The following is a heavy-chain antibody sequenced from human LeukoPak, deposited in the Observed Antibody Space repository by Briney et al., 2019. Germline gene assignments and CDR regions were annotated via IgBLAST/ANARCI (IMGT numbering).Heavy chain of an antibody. D-gene: IGHD5-18*01. CDR3: ARAYSYGLIHDAFDI. CDR1: GGSIGSYY. Sequence: SETLSLTCTVSGGSIGSYYWSWVRQPPGKGLGWIGYIYYTGTTTYNPSLKSRVTISLDTSKNQFSLKLTSMTAADTAVYYCARAYSYGLIHDAFDIWGQGTMVTVSS. V-gene: IGHV4-59*01. CDR2: IYYTGTT. J-gene: IGHJ3*02.